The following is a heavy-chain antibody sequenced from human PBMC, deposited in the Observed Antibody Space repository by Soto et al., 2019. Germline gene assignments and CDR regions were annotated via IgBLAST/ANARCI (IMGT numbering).Heavy chain of an antibody. J-gene: IGHJ4*02. CDR2: ISSDGSTT. D-gene: IGHD3-9*01. Sequence: EVQLVESGGDLVQSGGFLGLSCAASGFSFRSYWMHWVRQAPGKGLVWVARISSDGSTTTYADSASGRFIISRDNDANILYLHMSSLRAEDTAVYYCAREYYGVLTGYYNDFWGQGTLVTVSS. CDR3: AREYYGVLTGYYNDF. V-gene: IGHV3-74*01. CDR1: GFSFRSYW.